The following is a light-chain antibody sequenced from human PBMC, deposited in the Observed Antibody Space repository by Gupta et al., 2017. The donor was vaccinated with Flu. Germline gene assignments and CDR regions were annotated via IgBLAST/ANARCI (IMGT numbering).Light chain of an antibody. CDR2: SNN. CDR3: AAWDDSLNGWV. CDR1: SSNIGSNI. Sequence: RITISCSGSSSNIGSNIVNWYQQLPGTDPKRLSYSNNQRPSGVPDRLSGSKSGRSASLAIGGLQSEDEADYYCAAWDDSLNGWVFGGGTKLTGL. J-gene: IGLJ3*02. V-gene: IGLV1-44*01.